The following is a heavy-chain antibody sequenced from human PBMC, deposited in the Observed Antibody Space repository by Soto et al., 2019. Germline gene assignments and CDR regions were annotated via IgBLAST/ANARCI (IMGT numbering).Heavy chain of an antibody. D-gene: IGHD2-2*01. J-gene: IGHJ5*02. CDR1: GYTLTELS. V-gene: IGHV1-24*01. CDR2: FDPEDGET. CDR3: ATTVPAATGKDYNWFDP. Sequence: ASVKVSCKVSGYTLTELSMHWVRQAPGKGLEWMGGFDPEDGETIYAQKFQGRVTMTEDTSTDTAYMELSSLRSEDTAVYYCATTVPAATGKDYNWFDPWGQGTLVTVSS.